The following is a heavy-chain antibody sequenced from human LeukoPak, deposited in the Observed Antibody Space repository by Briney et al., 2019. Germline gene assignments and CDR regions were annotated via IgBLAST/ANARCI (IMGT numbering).Heavy chain of an antibody. Sequence: PGGSLRLSCAASGFTFSSYSMNWVRQAPGKGLEWVSSISSSSSYIYYADSVKGRFTISRDNAKNSLYLQMNSLRAEDTAVYYCAKDHQYDFWSDGAFDIWGQGTMVTVSS. J-gene: IGHJ3*02. CDR1: GFTFSSYS. CDR2: ISSSSSYI. V-gene: IGHV3-21*01. CDR3: AKDHQYDFWSDGAFDI. D-gene: IGHD3-3*01.